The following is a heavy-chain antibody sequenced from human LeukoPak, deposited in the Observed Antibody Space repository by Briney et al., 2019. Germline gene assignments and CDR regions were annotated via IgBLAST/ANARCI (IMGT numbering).Heavy chain of an antibody. CDR2: IYYSGST. J-gene: IGHJ4*02. Sequence: PSETLSLTCTVSGGSISSSSYYWGWIRQPPGKGLEWIGYIYYSGSTNYNPSLKSRVTISVDTSKNQFSLKLSSVTAADTAVYYCAKLHYYGSGNDYWGQGTLVTVSS. CDR3: AKLHYYGSGNDY. V-gene: IGHV4-61*05. CDR1: GGSISSSSYY. D-gene: IGHD3-10*01.